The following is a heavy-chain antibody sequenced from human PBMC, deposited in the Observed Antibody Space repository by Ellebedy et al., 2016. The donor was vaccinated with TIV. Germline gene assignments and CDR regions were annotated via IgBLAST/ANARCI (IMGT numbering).Heavy chain of an antibody. CDR3: ARLKSDYASASL. V-gene: IGHV3-74*01. CDR1: GFTFSSYW. D-gene: IGHD3-10*01. Sequence: GGSLRLXXAASGFTFSSYWMHWVRQVPGKGLVWVSRINPDGSRTHYADSVKGRFTISRDNAKNTLYLQMNSLSDEDTAVYYCARLKSDYASASLWGQGTLVTVSS. J-gene: IGHJ4*02. CDR2: INPDGSRT.